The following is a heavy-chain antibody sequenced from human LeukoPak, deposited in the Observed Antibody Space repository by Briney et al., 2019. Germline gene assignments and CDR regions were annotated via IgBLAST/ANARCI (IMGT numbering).Heavy chain of an antibody. CDR1: GFSFSDSW. D-gene: IGHD2-15*01. CDR2: IKPDGSEI. Sequence: PGGSLRLSCAASGFSFSDSWMDWVRRAPGKGLEWVANIKPDGSEIYYVDAVKGRFTISRDNAKNSLYLQMNSLRAEDTAVYYCTRSLDYWGQGILVTVSS. CDR3: TRSLDY. V-gene: IGHV3-7*02. J-gene: IGHJ4*02.